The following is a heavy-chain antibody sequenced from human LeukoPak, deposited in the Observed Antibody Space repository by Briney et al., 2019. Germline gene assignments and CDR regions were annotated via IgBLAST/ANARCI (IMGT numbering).Heavy chain of an antibody. V-gene: IGHV1-69*02. J-gene: IGHJ3*02. D-gene: IGHD3-22*01. CDR1: VGTFISYT. CDR2: IIHILGIA. Sequence: ASVKVSCKDCVGTFISYTISWLRQAPGRGREWMGRIIHILGIANYVHTYEARDRITADKSTSTAYMELSSLRSEDTPVYYCAREYGSQYYYDSSGYYSPYFDIWGQGTMVTVSS. CDR3: AREYGSQYYYDSSGYYSPYFDI.